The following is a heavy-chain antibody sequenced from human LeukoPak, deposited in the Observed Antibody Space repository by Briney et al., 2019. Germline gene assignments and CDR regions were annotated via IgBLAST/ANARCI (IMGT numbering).Heavy chain of an antibody. CDR1: GFTFTNAR. V-gene: IGHV3-15*01. Sequence: GGAPGISCAASGFTFTNARMDWVRPAPGKGLEWVGRIKSRPDGGTTDYAAPVKGRFTISRDDSKNTLYLHMNSLKTEDTAVYYCITVYDSVANWGQGTLVTVSS. J-gene: IGHJ4*02. D-gene: IGHD5-12*01. CDR3: ITVYDSVAN. CDR2: IKSRPDGGTT.